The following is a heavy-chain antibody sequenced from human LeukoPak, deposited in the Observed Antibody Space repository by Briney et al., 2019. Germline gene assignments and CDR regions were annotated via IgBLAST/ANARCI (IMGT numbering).Heavy chain of an antibody. CDR3: ARYSSSSGIDY. J-gene: IGHJ4*02. Sequence: ASVKVCCKASGYTFISYDINWVRQATGQGLEWMGWMNPKSYNTGYAQKFQGRVTMTRNTSISTAYMELSSLTPEDTAVYYCARYSSSSGIDYWGQGTLVTVSS. V-gene: IGHV1-8*01. D-gene: IGHD6-6*01. CDR1: GYTFISYD. CDR2: MNPKSYNT.